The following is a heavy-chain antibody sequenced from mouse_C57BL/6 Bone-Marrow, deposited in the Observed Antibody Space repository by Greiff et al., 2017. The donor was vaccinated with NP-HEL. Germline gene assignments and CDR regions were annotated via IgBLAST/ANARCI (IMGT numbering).Heavy chain of an antibody. V-gene: IGHV3-6*01. J-gene: IGHJ4*01. Sequence: VQLKESGPGLVKPSQSLSLTCSVTGYSITSGYYWNWIRQFPGNKLEWMGYISYDGSNNYNPSLKNRISITRDPSKNQFFLKLNSVTTEDTATYYCAREGNYGNPYYYAMDYWGQGTSVTVSS. CDR1: GYSITSGYY. CDR2: ISYDGSN. CDR3: AREGNYGNPYYYAMDY. D-gene: IGHD2-1*01.